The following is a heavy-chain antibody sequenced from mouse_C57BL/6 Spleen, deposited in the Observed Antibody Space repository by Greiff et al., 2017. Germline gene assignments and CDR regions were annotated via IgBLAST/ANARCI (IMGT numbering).Heavy chain of an antibody. CDR3: ARSDYGSSHWYFDV. V-gene: IGHV1-64*01. Sequence: QVQLQQSGAELVKPGASVKLSCKASGYTFTSYWMHWVKQRPGQGLEWIGMIHPNSGSTNYNEKFKSKATLTVDKSSSTAYMQLSSLTSEDSAVYYWARSDYGSSHWYFDVWGTGTTVTVSS. CDR2: IHPNSGST. J-gene: IGHJ1*03. D-gene: IGHD1-1*01. CDR1: GYTFTSYW.